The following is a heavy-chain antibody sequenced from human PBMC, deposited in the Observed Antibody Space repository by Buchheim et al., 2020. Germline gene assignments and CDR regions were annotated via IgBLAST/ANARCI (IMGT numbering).Heavy chain of an antibody. J-gene: IGHJ4*02. CDR2: ISSSSSYT. CDR1: GFTFSDYY. V-gene: IGHV3-11*05. D-gene: IGHD3-3*01. Sequence: QVQLVESGGGLVKPGGSLRLSCAASGFTFSDYYMSWIRQAPGKGLEWVSYISSSSSYTNYADSVKGRFPISRDNAKNSLYLQMNSLRAEDTAVYYCARVLPPSFWSGSPHFDYWGQGTL. CDR3: ARVLPPSFWSGSPHFDY.